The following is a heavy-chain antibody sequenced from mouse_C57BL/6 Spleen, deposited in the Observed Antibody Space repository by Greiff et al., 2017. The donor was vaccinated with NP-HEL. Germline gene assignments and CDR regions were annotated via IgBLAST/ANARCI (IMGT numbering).Heavy chain of an antibody. CDR3: ARDRYGRAFDY. Sequence: QVQLQQPGAELVRPGYSVKLSCKASGYTFTSYWMRWVKLRPLQGLEWIGNIDPSDSDTKYNQKFKDKATLTVDKTSSTAYMQLSSLTSEDSAVYSCARDRYGRAFDYWGQGTTLTVSS. CDR1: GYTFTSYW. D-gene: IGHD1-1*01. V-gene: IGHV1-52*01. J-gene: IGHJ2*01. CDR2: IDPSDSDT.